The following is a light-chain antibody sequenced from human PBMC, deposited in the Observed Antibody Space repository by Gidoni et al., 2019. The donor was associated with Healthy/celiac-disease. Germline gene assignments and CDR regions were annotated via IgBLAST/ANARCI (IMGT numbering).Light chain of an antibody. CDR2: AAS. J-gene: IGKJ1*01. CDR3: QQYNNWPRT. Sequence: ELVLTQSSATLSVPPGERATLSCRASQSVSNNLAWYQQKPGPDPRLLIYAASTRATGSPARFSGSGSGTEYTLTISSLQSEDFAVYYCQQYNNWPRTFGQGTKVEIK. CDR1: QSVSNN. V-gene: IGKV3-15*01.